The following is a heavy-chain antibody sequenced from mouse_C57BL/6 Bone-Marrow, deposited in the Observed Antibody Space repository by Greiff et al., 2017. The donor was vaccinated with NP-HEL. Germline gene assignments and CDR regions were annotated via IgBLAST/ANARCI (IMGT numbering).Heavy chain of an antibody. CDR3: ARSLIYDGYWDYARDY. D-gene: IGHD2-3*01. CDR1: GYSITSDY. J-gene: IGHJ4*01. Sequence: VQLQQSGPGLAKPSQTLSLTCSVTGYSITSDYWNWIRKFPGNKLEYMGYISYSGSTYYNPSLKSRISITRDTSKNQYYLQLNSVTTEDTATYYCARSLIYDGYWDYARDYWGQGTSVTVSS. V-gene: IGHV3-8*01. CDR2: ISYSGST.